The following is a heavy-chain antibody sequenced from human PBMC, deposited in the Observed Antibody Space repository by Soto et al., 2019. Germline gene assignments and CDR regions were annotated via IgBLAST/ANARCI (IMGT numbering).Heavy chain of an antibody. Sequence: QVQLVQSGAEVKKPGASVKVSCKASGYTFTNYAFSWVRQAPGQGLEWMGWISAYNGNTNYPQKLQGRVTMTTDTAPSTAYMELRSRRSVATAVYVCARGLAAAGPFDCWGEVTLVTVSS. CDR1: GYTFTNYA. D-gene: IGHD6-13*01. CDR3: ARGLAAAGPFDC. V-gene: IGHV1-18*01. CDR2: ISAYNGNT. J-gene: IGHJ4*02.